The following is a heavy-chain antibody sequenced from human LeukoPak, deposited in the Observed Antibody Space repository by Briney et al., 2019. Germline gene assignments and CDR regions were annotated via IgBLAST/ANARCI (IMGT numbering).Heavy chain of an antibody. CDR1: GYTFTGYY. CDR3: ARVRYYDSSGYYGFDY. J-gene: IGHJ4*02. V-gene: IGHV1-2*02. D-gene: IGHD3-22*01. Sequence: GASVTVSCKASGYTFTGYYMHWVRQAPGQGLEWMGWINPNSGGTNYAQKFQGRVTMTRDTSISTAYMELSRLRSDDTAVYYCARVRYYDSSGYYGFDYWGQGTLVTVSS. CDR2: INPNSGGT.